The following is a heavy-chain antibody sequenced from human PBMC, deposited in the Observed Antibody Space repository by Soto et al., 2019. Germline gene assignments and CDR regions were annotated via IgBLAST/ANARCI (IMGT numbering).Heavy chain of an antibody. CDR3: ARGAIVVVPAASTPEDYYFDY. V-gene: IGHV1-18*01. D-gene: IGHD2-2*01. Sequence: ASVKVSCKASGYTFTSYGISWVRQAPGQGLEWMGWISAYNGNTNYAQKLQGRVTMTTDTSTSTAYMELRSLRSDDTAVYYCARGAIVVVPAASTPEDYYFDYWGQGTLVTVSS. CDR2: ISAYNGNT. J-gene: IGHJ4*02. CDR1: GYTFTSYG.